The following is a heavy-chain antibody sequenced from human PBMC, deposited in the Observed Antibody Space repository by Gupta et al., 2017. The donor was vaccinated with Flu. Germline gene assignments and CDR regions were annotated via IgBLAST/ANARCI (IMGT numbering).Heavy chain of an antibody. CDR1: GGSISSGSYY. J-gene: IGHJ1*01. CDR3: ARDLMAGTSYFQH. V-gene: IGHV4-61*02. CDR2: IYTSGST. Sequence: QVQLQESGPGLVKPSQTLSLTCTVSGGSISSGSYYWSWIRQPAGKGLEWIGRIYTSGSTNYNPSLKSRVTISVDTSKNQFSLKLSSVTAADTAVYYCARDLMAGTSYFQHWGQGTLVTVSS. D-gene: IGHD1-1*01.